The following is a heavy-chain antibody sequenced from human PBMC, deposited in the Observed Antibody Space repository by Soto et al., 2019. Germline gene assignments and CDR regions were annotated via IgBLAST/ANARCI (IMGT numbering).Heavy chain of an antibody. CDR1: GFTFSSYS. J-gene: IGHJ4*02. V-gene: IGHV3-21*01. D-gene: IGHD6-19*01. CDR3: ARSTAVAGTDY. Sequence: EVQLVESGGGLVKPGGSLRLSCAASGFTFSSYSMNWVRQSPGKGLEWVSSISSSSSYIYYADSVKGRFTISRDNAKHSLYRQTNSLRAEDTAVYYCARSTAVAGTDYWGQGTLVTVSS. CDR2: ISSSSSYI.